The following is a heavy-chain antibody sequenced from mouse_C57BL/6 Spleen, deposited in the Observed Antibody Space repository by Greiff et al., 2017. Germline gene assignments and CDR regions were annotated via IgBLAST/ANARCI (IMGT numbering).Heavy chain of an antibody. J-gene: IGHJ1*03. V-gene: IGHV3-6*01. CDR3: ARDDYYGSSYLDFDV. CDR1: GYSITSGYY. CDR2: ISYDGSN. D-gene: IGHD1-1*01. Sequence: VQLQQSGPGLVKPSQSLSLTCSVTGYSITSGYYWNWIRQFPGNKLEWMGYISYDGSNNYNPSLKNRISITRDTSKNQFFLKLNSVTTEDTATYYCARDDYYGSSYLDFDVWGTGTTVTVSS.